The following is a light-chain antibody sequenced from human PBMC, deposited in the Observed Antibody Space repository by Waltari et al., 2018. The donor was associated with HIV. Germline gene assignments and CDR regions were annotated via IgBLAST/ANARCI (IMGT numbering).Light chain of an antibody. J-gene: IGKJ2*01. CDR2: AAS. CDR1: QGIRNA. CDR3: LQHYDYPRT. V-gene: IGKV1-17*01. Sequence: DIQMTQSPSSLSASVGDRVTITCRASQGIRNALGWYQQKPGEAPKRLIYAASTLQNGVSSRFSGSGSGTEFTLTITSLQPEDVATYYCLQHYDYPRTFGQGPSWRSN.